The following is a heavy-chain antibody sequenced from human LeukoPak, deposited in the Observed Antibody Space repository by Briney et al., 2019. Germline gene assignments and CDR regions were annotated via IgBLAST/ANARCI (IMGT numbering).Heavy chain of an antibody. J-gene: IGHJ4*02. D-gene: IGHD3-9*01. CDR2: FDPEDGEDGET. CDR1: GYSLIEVA. Sequence: ASVWVSCKVSGYSLIEVAMHWVRQAPGKGLEWVGSFDPEDGEDGETHYAQKFQGRVTMTEDASTDTAYMELTSLSSEDTALYYCAMTDRYAGRPFDYWGQGTLVTVSS. CDR3: AMTDRYAGRPFDY. V-gene: IGHV1-24*01.